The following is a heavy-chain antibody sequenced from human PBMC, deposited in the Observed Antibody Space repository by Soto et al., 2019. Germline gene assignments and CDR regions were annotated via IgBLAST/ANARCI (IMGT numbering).Heavy chain of an antibody. CDR1: GYTFTGYY. J-gene: IGHJ5*02. V-gene: IGHV1-2*02. Sequence: QVQLVQSGAEVKKPGASVKVSCKASGYTFTGYYMHWVRQAPGQGLEWMGWINPNSGGTNYAQKFQGRVTMTRDTSISTAYMELRRLRSDDTAVYYCARDCITMVRGVHGTGWFAPWGQGTLVTVSS. CDR3: ARDCITMVRGVHGTGWFAP. D-gene: IGHD3-10*01. CDR2: INPNSGGT.